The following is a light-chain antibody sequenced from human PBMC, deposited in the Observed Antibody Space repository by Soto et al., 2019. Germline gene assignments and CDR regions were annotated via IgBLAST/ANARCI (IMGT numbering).Light chain of an antibody. V-gene: IGKV1-39*01. CDR1: QSISSY. CDR3: QKYNSALT. CDR2: AAS. Sequence: DIQMTQSPSSLSASVGDRVTITCRASQSISSYLNWYQQKPGKAPKLLIYAASSLQSGVPSRFSGSGSGTDFTLTINSLQPEDVATYYCQKYNSALTFGQGTRLEIK. J-gene: IGKJ5*01.